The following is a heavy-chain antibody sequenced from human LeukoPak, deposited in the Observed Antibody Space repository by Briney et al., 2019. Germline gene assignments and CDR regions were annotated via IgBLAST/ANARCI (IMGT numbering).Heavy chain of an antibody. V-gene: IGHV4-59*08. CDR1: GGSISNYY. Sequence: PSETLSLTCSVCGGSISNYYWTWIRQRPGKGLEWIGYIYYSGNTNYNPSLKSRVTISLDTSKNQLSLKLTSVTAADTAVYYCARCSRGTSVGMDVWGQGTTVTVCS. CDR2: IYYSGNT. J-gene: IGHJ6*02. CDR3: ARCSRGTSVGMDV. D-gene: IGHD1-1*01.